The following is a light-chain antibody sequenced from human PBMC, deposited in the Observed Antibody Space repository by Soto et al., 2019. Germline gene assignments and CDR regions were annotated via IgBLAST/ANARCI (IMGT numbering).Light chain of an antibody. CDR2: G. CDR1: SSNIGAGYP. J-gene: IGLJ1*01. Sequence: QSVLTQPPSVSGAPGQRVTISCTGSSSNIGAGYPVHWYQQLPGTAPKLLVAGNRPSGVPDRFSGSKSGTSASLAISGLRSEDEADYSCATWDDSLSGYVFGTATKLTVL. V-gene: IGLV1-40*01. CDR3: ATWDDSLSGYV.